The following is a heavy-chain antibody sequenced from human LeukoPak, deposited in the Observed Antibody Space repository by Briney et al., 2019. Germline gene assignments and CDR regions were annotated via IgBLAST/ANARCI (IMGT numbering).Heavy chain of an antibody. J-gene: IGHJ4*02. Sequence: GGSLRLSCAASGITFSRFWMSWVRQAPGKGLQWVANINQDGSERHYVDSVKGRFTISRDNSKNTLYLQMNSLRAEDTAVYYCARERLYGDYYFDYWGQGTLVTVSS. CDR3: ARERLYGDYYFDY. CDR2: INQDGSER. CDR1: GITFSRFW. V-gene: IGHV3-7*03. D-gene: IGHD4-17*01.